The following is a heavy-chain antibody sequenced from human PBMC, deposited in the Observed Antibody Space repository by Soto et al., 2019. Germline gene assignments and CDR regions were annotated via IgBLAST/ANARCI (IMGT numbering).Heavy chain of an antibody. V-gene: IGHV1-69*01. J-gene: IGHJ5*02. D-gene: IGHD2-15*01. Sequence: QVQLVQSGAEVKKPGSSVKVSCKASGGTFSSYAISWVRQAPGQGLEWMGGVIPIFGTANYAQKFQGRVTMTADESTSTAYMELSSLRSEDTAVYYCARGRRHLKNKWWLFDPWGQGTLVTVSS. CDR2: VIPIFGTA. CDR1: GGTFSSYA. CDR3: ARGRRHLKNKWWLFDP.